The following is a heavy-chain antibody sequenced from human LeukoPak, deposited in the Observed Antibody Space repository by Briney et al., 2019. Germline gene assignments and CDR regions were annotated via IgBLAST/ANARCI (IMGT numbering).Heavy chain of an antibody. J-gene: IGHJ4*02. V-gene: IGHV3-21*01. CDR2: ISSSSYI. Sequence: KSGGSLRLSCAASGFTFSSYSMNWVRQAPGKGLEWVSSISSSSYIYYADSVKGRFTISRDNAKNSLYLQMNSLRAEDTAVYYCAFARGVINNAVYFDYWGQGTLVTVSS. D-gene: IGHD3-10*01. CDR1: GFTFSSYS. CDR3: AFARGVINNAVYFDY.